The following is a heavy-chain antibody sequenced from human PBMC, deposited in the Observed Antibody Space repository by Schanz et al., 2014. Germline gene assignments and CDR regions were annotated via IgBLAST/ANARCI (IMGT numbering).Heavy chain of an antibody. Sequence: VQLVQSGAEVKRPGASVRVSCKASGYTFTSYDFNWVRQAPGQGLEWMGIINPSGGSTRYGQKFQGRITVTTDTSTSTVYLELSSLRSDDTAVYYCGRGFSRSYIDFCGQGTLITVSS. J-gene: IGHJ4*02. CDR1: GYTFTSYD. V-gene: IGHV1-46*03. CDR2: INPSGGST. D-gene: IGHD6-6*01. CDR3: GRGFSRSYIDF.